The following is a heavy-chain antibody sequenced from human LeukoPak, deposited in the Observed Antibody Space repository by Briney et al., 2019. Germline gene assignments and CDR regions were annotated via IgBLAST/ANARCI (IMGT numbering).Heavy chain of an antibody. V-gene: IGHV1-8*03. CDR1: GYTFTSYD. Sequence: GASVKVSCKASGYTFTSYDINWVRQATGQGLEWMGWMNPNSGNTGYAQKFQGRVTITRNTSISTVYMELSSLRSEDTAVYYCARSPLAVAGTSQYRRYYFDYWGQGTLVTVSS. J-gene: IGHJ4*02. CDR3: ARSPLAVAGTSQYRRYYFDY. CDR2: MNPNSGNT. D-gene: IGHD6-19*01.